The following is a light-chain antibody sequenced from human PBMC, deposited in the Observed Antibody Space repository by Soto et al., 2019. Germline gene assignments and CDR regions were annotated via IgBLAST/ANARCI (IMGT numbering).Light chain of an antibody. J-gene: IGKJ1*01. V-gene: IGKV1-5*03. CDR1: ESISIW. Sequence: DMQRTQSPSTLSSSVGDTLTITCRASESISIWLAWYQQKPRKAPNLLINKASSVQSEVPSRFSGSGSGTEFTLTITSLQPDDFGVYYCQQYKSSSTFGQGTKVDI. CDR3: QQYKSSST. CDR2: KAS.